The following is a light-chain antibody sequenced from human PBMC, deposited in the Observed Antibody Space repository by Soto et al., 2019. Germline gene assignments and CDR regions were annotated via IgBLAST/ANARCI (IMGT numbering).Light chain of an antibody. V-gene: IGKV1-39*01. CDR3: QQAYSAPWT. J-gene: IGKJ1*01. CDR1: QSIRNY. CDR2: AAS. Sequence: DIQVTQSPSSLSASVGDRVTITCRATQSIRNYLNWFQQKPMKAPKLLIYAASSLQGGVSSRFSGSGSGTDFTLIITTLQPEDFATYYCQQAYSAPWTFGQGTRVEIK.